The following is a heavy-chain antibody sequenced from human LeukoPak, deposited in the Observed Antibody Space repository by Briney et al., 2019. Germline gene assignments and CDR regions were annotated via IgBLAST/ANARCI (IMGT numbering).Heavy chain of an antibody. CDR3: ARGGTVSGYDLNWFDP. J-gene: IGHJ5*02. CDR1: GYSISSGYY. D-gene: IGHD5-12*01. V-gene: IGHV4-38-2*02. Sequence: SETLSLTCTVSGYSISSGYYWGWIRRPPGKGLEWIGSIYHSGSTYYNPSLKSRVTISVDTSKNQFSLKLSSVTAADTAVYYCARGGTVSGYDLNWFDPWGQGTLVTVSS. CDR2: IYHSGST.